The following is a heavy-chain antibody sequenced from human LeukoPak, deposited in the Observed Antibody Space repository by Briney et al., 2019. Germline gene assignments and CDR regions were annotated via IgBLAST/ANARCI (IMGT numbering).Heavy chain of an antibody. J-gene: IGHJ6*02. Sequence: GGSLRLSCAASGFTFSSYAMSWVRQAPGKGLEWVSGISGSGGNTYYADSVKGRFTISRDNSKNTLYLQMNSLRAEDTAVYYCARDSRYCSGGSCYEYGSYYYYGMDVWGQGTTVTVSS. CDR2: ISGSGGNT. D-gene: IGHD2-15*01. V-gene: IGHV3-23*01. CDR3: ARDSRYCSGGSCYEYGSYYYYGMDV. CDR1: GFTFSSYA.